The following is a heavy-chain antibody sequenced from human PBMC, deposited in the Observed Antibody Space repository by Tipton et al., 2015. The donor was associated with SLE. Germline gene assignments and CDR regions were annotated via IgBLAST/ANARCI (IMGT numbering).Heavy chain of an antibody. J-gene: IGHJ6*03. CDR2: TNRDGSVT. V-gene: IGHV3-74*01. CDR3: ARGFRLQGYSTYMDV. CDR1: GFTFSSYS. D-gene: IGHD5-24*01. Sequence: GSLRLSCAASGFTFSSYSMHWVRQGPGKGLVWVSHTNRDGSVTGYADSVKGRFTISRDNAKNTLYLQMNSLRAEDTAAYYCARGFRLQGYSTYMDVWGKGTTVTVSS.